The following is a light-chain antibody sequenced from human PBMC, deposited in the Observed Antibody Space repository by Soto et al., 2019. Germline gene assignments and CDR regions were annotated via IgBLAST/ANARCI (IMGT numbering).Light chain of an antibody. V-gene: IGLV1-47*01. CDR2: RDN. CDR1: SSNIGSNY. J-gene: IGLJ2*01. Sequence: QSVLTQSPSASGTPGQRVTISCSGSSSNIGSNYVYWYQQLPGTAPKLLIYRDNQRPSGVPDRFSGSKSGTSASLAISGLRSEDEADYYCAAWDDSLNGVVFGGGTKLTV. CDR3: AAWDDSLNGVV.